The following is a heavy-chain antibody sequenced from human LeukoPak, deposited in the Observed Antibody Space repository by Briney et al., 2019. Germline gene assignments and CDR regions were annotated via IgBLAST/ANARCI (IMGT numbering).Heavy chain of an antibody. Sequence: PSETLSFTCTVSGGSINGYFCTWLRQSAGAGLECIGRIHTSGTTYYNPSLKSRVSMSVDTSNNKFSLRLNSVTAADTAVYYCACDPAGHGRYFDYWGQGALVTVSS. CDR1: GGSINGYF. CDR3: ACDPAGHGRYFDY. D-gene: IGHD1-14*01. CDR2: IHTSGTT. V-gene: IGHV4-4*07. J-gene: IGHJ4*02.